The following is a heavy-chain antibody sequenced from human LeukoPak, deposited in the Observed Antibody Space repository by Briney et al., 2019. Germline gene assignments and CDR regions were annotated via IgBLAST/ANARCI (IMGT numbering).Heavy chain of an antibody. CDR1: GGSFSGYY. V-gene: IGHV4-34*01. CDR2: INHSGST. D-gene: IGHD6-13*01. Sequence: SETLSLTCAVYGGSFSGYYWSWIRQPPGKGLEWIGEINHSGSTNYNPSLKSRVTMSVDTSKNQFSLKLSSVTAADTAVYYCAREGDGIAAAGTVDYWGQGTLVTVSS. CDR3: AREGDGIAAAGTVDY. J-gene: IGHJ4*02.